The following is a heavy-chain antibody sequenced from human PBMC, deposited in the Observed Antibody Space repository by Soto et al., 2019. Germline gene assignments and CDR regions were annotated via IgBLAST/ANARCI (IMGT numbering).Heavy chain of an antibody. CDR2: IVSDGSNK. CDR1: VFTFIRYG. V-gene: IGHV3-33*01. J-gene: IGHJ3*02. Sequence: GWSLRLSCASSVFTFIRYGFHWVRQAPGKGLEWVAVIVSDGSNKYHADSVEGRFTISRDNSKDTLYLQMNSLRAEDTAVYYCARDDAFQNENGFDIWGQGTMVTVSS. D-gene: IGHD1-1*01. CDR3: ARDDAFQNENGFDI.